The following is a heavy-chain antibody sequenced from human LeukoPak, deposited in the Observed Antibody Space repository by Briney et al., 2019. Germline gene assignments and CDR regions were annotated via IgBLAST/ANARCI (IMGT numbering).Heavy chain of an antibody. CDR3: ARGPGRDGYNFQSYYGVDV. CDR2: INPNSGGT. J-gene: IGHJ6*02. Sequence: ASVKVSCKASGYTSTGYYMHRVRQAPGQGLEWMGRINPNSGGTNYAQKFQGRVTMTRDTSISTAYMELSRLRSDDTAVYYCARGPGRDGYNFQSYYGVDVWGQGTTVTVSS. D-gene: IGHD5-24*01. CDR1: GYTSTGYY. V-gene: IGHV1-2*06.